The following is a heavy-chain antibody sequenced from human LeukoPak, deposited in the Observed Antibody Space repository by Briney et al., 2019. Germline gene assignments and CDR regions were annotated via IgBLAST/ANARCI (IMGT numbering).Heavy chain of an antibody. CDR2: ISGSGDST. J-gene: IGHJ4*02. Sequence: GGSLRLSCAASGFTFSSYAMNWVRQAPGKGLEWVSTISGSGDSTYYADSVKGRFTISRDNSKNTLYLQMNSLRAEDTAVYYCARAPTFFDYWGQGTLVTVSS. CDR1: GFTFSSYA. V-gene: IGHV3-23*01. CDR3: ARAPTFFDY.